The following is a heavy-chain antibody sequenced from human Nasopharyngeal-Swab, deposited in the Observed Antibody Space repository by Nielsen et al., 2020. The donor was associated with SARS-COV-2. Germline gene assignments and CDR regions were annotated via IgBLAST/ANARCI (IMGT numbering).Heavy chain of an antibody. J-gene: IGHJ3*02. V-gene: IGHV4-61*01. CDR2: IYYTGST. CDR1: GGSVSSGSYS. D-gene: IGHD3-3*01. CDR3: ARRTEWVIFAFDI. Sequence: SETLSLTCTVSGGSVSSGSYSWTWIRQPPGKGLEWIGYIYYTGSTDYNPSLKSRLTISRDTSKNQFSLKLTSVTAADTAVYYCARRTEWVIFAFDIWGQGTMVTVSS.